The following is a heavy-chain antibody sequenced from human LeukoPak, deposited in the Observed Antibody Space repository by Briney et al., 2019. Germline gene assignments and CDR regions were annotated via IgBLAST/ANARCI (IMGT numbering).Heavy chain of an antibody. CDR1: GGSVSSNTYQ. Sequence: SETLSITCTVTGGSVSSNTYQWSWIRQPPGKGLEWTGYAYYIGSTNYNPSLKSRATISIDTSKNQFSLKLSSVTAADTAVYYCARFRGSGWYYFDYWGQGTPVSVSS. CDR3: ARFRGSGWYYFDY. V-gene: IGHV4-61*01. J-gene: IGHJ4*02. CDR2: AYYIGST. D-gene: IGHD6-19*01.